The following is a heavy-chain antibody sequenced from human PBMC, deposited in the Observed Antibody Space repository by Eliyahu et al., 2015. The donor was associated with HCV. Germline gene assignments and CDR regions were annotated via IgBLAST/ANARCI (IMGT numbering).Heavy chain of an antibody. J-gene: IGHJ2*01. Sequence: QVQLVQSGAEVKKPGSSVKVSCKASGGTFSSYXIXWVRQAPGQGLEWMGGIIPIFGTANYAQKFQGRVTITADESTSTAYMELSSLRSEDTAVYYCARDIILTGYYKSWYFDLWGRGTLVTVSS. CDR1: GGTFSSYX. V-gene: IGHV1-69*01. D-gene: IGHD3-9*01. CDR3: ARDIILTGYYKSWYFDL. CDR2: IIPIFGTA.